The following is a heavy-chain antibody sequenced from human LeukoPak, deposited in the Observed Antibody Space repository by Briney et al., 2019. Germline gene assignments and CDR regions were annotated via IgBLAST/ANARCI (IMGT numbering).Heavy chain of an antibody. V-gene: IGHV3-48*04. CDR1: RFFFSSYA. D-gene: IGHD6-19*01. CDR3: ATDSSGWYVRTPFDY. CDR2: ISSSSSTI. Sequence: PGGSLRLSCAASRFFFSSYAMNWVRQAPGKGLEWVSYISSSSSTIYYADSVKGRFTISRDNAKNSLYLQMNSLRAEDTAVYYCATDSSGWYVRTPFDYWGQGTLVTVSS. J-gene: IGHJ4*02.